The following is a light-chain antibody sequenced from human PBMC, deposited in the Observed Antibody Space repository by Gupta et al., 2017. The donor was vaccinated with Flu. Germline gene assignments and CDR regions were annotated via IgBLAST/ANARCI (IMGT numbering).Light chain of an antibody. J-gene: IGKJ2*01. Sequence: DLVMNQSPDSLAVSLGERATINCKSSQSVLYSSNNKNYLAWYQQKPGQPPKLLIYWASTRESGVPDRFSGSGSGTDFTLTISSLQAEDVAVYYCQQDIRSPYTFGQGTKLEIK. CDR2: WAS. CDR3: QQDIRSPYT. V-gene: IGKV4-1*01. CDR1: QSVLYSSNNKNY.